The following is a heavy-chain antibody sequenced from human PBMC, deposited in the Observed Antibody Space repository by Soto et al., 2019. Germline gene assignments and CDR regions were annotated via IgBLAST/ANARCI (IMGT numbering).Heavy chain of an antibody. D-gene: IGHD2-21*01. J-gene: IGHJ4*02. CDR1: GGSFSGYY. Sequence: LSLTCAVYGGSFSGYYWSWIRQPTGKGLEWIGEINHSGSTYHNPSLKSRVTMSVDTSKNQFSLELSSVTAADTALYYCATHLIATRLYEYLDSWGQGALVTVSS. CDR3: ATHLIATRLYEYLDS. CDR2: INHSGST. V-gene: IGHV4-34*01.